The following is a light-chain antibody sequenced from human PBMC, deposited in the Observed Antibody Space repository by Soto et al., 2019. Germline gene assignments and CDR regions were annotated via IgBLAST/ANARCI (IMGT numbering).Light chain of an antibody. Sequence: QSVLTQPPSASGSPGQSVTISCTGTSSDVGGYDYVSWYRQHPGKDTELMIYDVSNRPSGVPDRFSGSKSGNTASLTVSGLQAEDEADYYCSSYAGSNNLVFGTGTKVTVL. CDR1: SSDVGGYDY. J-gene: IGLJ1*01. CDR3: SSYAGSNNLV. CDR2: DVS. V-gene: IGLV2-8*01.